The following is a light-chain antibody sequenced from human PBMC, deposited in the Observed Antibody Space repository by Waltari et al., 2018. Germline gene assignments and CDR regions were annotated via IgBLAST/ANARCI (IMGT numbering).Light chain of an antibody. CDR3: AIHHTTGYV. V-gene: IGLV5-45*01. CDR1: GGINVTGYH. CDR2: YKSDSDK. Sequence: PMLTQPASLSASPGASASLTCTFSGGINVTGYHIHWYQQMPGSPPRYLLRYKSDSDKGQGFGVPSRFSGSKNISANTGALYISGLQSEDEADYYCAIHHTTGYVFGTGTRLTVL. J-gene: IGLJ1*01.